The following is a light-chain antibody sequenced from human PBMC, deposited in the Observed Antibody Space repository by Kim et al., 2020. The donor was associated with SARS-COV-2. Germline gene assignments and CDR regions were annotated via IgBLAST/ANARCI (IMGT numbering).Light chain of an antibody. Sequence: DIQMTQSPSTLSASVGDRVTITCRASQSFSAWLAWYQQKPGKAPNLLIYKTSSLESGVPSRFSGSGSGTEFTLSISSLQPDDFATYYCHQYNSSPYTFGQGTRRDI. CDR2: KTS. V-gene: IGKV1-5*03. CDR3: HQYNSSPYT. CDR1: QSFSAW. J-gene: IGKJ2*01.